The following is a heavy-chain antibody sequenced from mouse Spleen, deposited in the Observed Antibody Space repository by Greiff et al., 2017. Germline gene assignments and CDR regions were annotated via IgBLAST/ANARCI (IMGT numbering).Heavy chain of an antibody. CDR2: ISSGSSTI. D-gene: IGHD3-1*01. CDR3: AKAQLGLPFAY. J-gene: IGHJ3*01. Sequence: EVQRVESGGGLVKPGGSLKLSCAASGFTFSDYGMHWVRQAPEKGLEWVAYISSGSSTIYYADTVKGRFTISRDNAKNTLFLQMTSLRSEDTAMYYCAKAQLGLPFAYWGQGTLVTVSA. CDR1: GFTFSDYG. V-gene: IGHV5-17*01.